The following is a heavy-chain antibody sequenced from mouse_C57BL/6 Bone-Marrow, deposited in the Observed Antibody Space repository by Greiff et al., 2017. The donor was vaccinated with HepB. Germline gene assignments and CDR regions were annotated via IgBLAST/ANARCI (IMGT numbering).Heavy chain of an antibody. V-gene: IGHV5-12*01. CDR3: ARGDDYGTWFAY. Sequence: EVQRVESGGGLVQPGGSLKLSCAASGFTFSDYYMYWVRQTPEKRLEWVAYISNGGGSTYYPDTVKGRFTISRDNAKNTLYLQMSRLKSEDTAMYYCARGDDYGTWFAYWGQGTLVTVSA. CDR2: ISNGGGST. CDR1: GFTFSDYY. J-gene: IGHJ3*01. D-gene: IGHD2-4*01.